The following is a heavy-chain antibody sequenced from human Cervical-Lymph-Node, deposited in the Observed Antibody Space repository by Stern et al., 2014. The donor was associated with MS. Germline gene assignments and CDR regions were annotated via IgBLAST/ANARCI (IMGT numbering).Heavy chain of an antibody. D-gene: IGHD3-22*01. CDR1: GGSVSSGSYY. CDR2: IYYSCST. V-gene: IGHV4-61*01. CDR3: ARYASWYYDSSGYYY. Sequence: QVQLQQSGPGLVKPSETLSLTCTVSGGSVSSGSYYWSWIRQPPGKGLEXIGDIYYSCSTNYNPSLKSRVTISVDTSKNQFSLKLSSVTAADPAVYYCARYASWYYDSSGYYYWGQGTLVTVSS. J-gene: IGHJ4*02.